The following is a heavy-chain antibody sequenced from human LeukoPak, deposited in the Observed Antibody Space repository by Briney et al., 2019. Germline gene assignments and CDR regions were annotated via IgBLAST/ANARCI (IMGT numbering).Heavy chain of an antibody. Sequence: NPSQTLSLTCTVSGGSISSYYWSWIRQPAGKGLEWIGRIYISGSTNYNPSLKSRVTMSVDASKNQFSLNLNSVTAADTAVYYCARWRWEGYYFDYWGQGILVTVSS. CDR2: IYISGST. J-gene: IGHJ4*02. V-gene: IGHV4-4*07. CDR1: GGSISSYY. CDR3: ARWRWEGYYFDY. D-gene: IGHD1-26*01.